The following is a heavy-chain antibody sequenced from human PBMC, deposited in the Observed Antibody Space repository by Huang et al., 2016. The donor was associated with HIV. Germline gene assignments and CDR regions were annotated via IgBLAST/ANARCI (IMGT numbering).Heavy chain of an antibody. Sequence: GGSFSGYYWGWIRQPPGKGLEWIGEINQSGSTNYNPSLKSRVTISVDTSKNQFSLKLRSVTVADTAVYYCASAYYYYDSSGYLHYFDYWGQGTLVTVSS. D-gene: IGHD3-22*01. CDR1: GGSFSGYY. CDR2: INQSGST. V-gene: IGHV4-34*01. CDR3: ASAYYYYDSSGYLHYFDY. J-gene: IGHJ4*02.